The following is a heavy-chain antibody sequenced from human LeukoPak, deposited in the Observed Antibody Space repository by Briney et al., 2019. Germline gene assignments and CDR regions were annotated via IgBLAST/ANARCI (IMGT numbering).Heavy chain of an antibody. CDR1: GFTFTSSA. J-gene: IGHJ4*02. CDR2: IVVGSGNT. V-gene: IGHV1-58*01. D-gene: IGHD1-26*01. CDR3: AAEDRYSGSYEL. Sequence: ASVKVSCKASGFTFTSSAVQWVRQARGQRLEWIGWIVVGSGNTNYAQKFQERVTITRDMSTSTAYMELSSLRSEDTAVYYCAAEDRYSGSYELWGQGTLVTVSS.